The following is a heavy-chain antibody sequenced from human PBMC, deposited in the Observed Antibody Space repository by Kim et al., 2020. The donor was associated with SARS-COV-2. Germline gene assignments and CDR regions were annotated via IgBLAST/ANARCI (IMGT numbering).Heavy chain of an antibody. CDR1: GFTFSSYE. D-gene: IGHD3-16*01. CDR3: ARGPLGGHISY. J-gene: IGHJ4*02. V-gene: IGHV3-48*03. CDR2: ISISGSTR. Sequence: GGSLRLSCAASGFTFSSYEMNWVRQAPGKGLEWVSYISISGSTRYYADSVKGRFTISRDNVKNSLYLQMNSLRAEDTALYYCARGPLGGHISYWGQGTLVTVSS.